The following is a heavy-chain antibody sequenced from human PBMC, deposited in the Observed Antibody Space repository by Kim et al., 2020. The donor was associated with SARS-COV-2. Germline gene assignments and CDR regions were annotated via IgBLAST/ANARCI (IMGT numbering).Heavy chain of an antibody. CDR3: ARLNYYDSSGYYGSRWGNAFDI. CDR2: IYYSGST. CDR1: GGSISSSSYY. J-gene: IGHJ3*02. V-gene: IGHV4-39*01. D-gene: IGHD3-22*01. Sequence: SETLSLTCTVSGGSISSSSYYWGWIRQPPGKGLEWIGSIYYSGSTYYNPSLKSRVTISVDTSKNQFSLKLSSVTAADTAVYYCARLNYYDSSGYYGSRWGNAFDIWGQGTMVTVSS.